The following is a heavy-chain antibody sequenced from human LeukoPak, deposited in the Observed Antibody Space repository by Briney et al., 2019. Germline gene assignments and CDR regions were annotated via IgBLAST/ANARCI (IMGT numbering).Heavy chain of an antibody. CDR2: IYYGGST. CDR1: GGSISSYY. D-gene: IGHD3-22*01. CDR3: ARARLDSSGRFDY. V-gene: IGHV4-59*01. J-gene: IGHJ4*02. Sequence: TSETLSLTCTVSGGSISSYYWSWIRQSPGKGLEWIGYIYYGGSTDYNPSLKSRVTISKDTSKTQFSLRLSSVTAADTAVYYCARARLDSSGRFDYWGQGTLVTVSS.